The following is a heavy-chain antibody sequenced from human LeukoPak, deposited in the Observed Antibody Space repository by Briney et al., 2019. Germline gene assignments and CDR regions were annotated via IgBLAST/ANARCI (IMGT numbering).Heavy chain of an antibody. J-gene: IGHJ4*02. CDR2: IWYDGSNK. CDR1: GFTFSKYG. V-gene: IGHV3-33*01. D-gene: IGHD2-2*01. Sequence: GGSLRLSCAASGFTFSKYGINWVRQAPGKGLEWVAIIWYDGSNKYFAESVMGRFTISKDNSKNTVYLQMNSLRIEDTAAYYCARAGIDNALDYWGQGTQVTVSS. CDR3: ARAGIDNALDY.